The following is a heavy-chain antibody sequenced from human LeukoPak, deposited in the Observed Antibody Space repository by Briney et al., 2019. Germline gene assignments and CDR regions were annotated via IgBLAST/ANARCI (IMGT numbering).Heavy chain of an antibody. V-gene: IGHV1-46*01. J-gene: IGHJ5*02. D-gene: IGHD2-15*01. CDR2: INPSGGST. CDR3: ARGGGPGLDIVVTSWFDP. Sequence: GASVKVSCKASGYTFTSYGISWVRQAPGQGLEWMGIINPSGGSTSYAQKFQGRVTMTRDMSTSTVYMELSSLRSEDTAVYYCARGGGPGLDIVVTSWFDPWGQGTLVTVSS. CDR1: GYTFTSYG.